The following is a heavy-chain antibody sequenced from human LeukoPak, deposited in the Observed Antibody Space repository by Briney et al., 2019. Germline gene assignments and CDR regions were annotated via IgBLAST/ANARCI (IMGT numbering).Heavy chain of an antibody. D-gene: IGHD3-3*01. CDR2: ISSSGSTI. Sequence: GGPLRLSCAASGFTFSSYEMNWVRQAPGKGLEWVSYISSSGSTIYYADSVKGRFTISRDNAKNSLYLQMNSLRAEDTAVYYCARVGPPSSGVDPYGMDVWGQGTTVTVSS. CDR3: ARVGPPSSGVDPYGMDV. CDR1: GFTFSSYE. J-gene: IGHJ6*02. V-gene: IGHV3-48*03.